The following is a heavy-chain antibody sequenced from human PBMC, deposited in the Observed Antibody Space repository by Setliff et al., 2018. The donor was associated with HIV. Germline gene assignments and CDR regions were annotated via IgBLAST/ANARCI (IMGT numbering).Heavy chain of an antibody. CDR1: GGSISSSNW. CDR2: IYHSGST. J-gene: IGHJ4*02. CDR3: AREGQQLVRGPYLDY. D-gene: IGHD6-13*01. Sequence: SETLSLTCAVSGGSISSSNWWSWVRQPPGKGLEWIGEIYHSGSTNYNPSLKSRVTISVDKSKNQFSLKLSSVTAADTAVYSCAREGQQLVRGPYLDYWGQGTLVTVSS. V-gene: IGHV4-4*02.